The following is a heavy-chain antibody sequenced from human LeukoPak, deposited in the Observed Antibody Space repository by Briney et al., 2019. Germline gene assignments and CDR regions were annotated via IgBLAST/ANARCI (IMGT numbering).Heavy chain of an antibody. CDR2: IYTSGST. CDR1: GGSISSYY. D-gene: IGHD6-13*01. CDR3: ARAIAAAAPVWAFDI. Sequence: SETLSLTCTVSGGSISSYYWSWIRQPAGKGLEWIGRIYTSGSTNYNPSLKSRVTMSVDTSKNQFSLKLSSVTAADTAVYYCARAIAAAAPVWAFDIWGQGTMVTVSS. J-gene: IGHJ3*02. V-gene: IGHV4-4*07.